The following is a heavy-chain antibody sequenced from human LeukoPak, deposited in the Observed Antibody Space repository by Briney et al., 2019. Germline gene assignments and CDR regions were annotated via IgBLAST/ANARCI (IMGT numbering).Heavy chain of an antibody. CDR1: GGSISSYY. J-gene: IGHJ5*02. V-gene: IGHV4-59*01. Sequence: SETLSLTCTVSGGSISSYYWSWIRQPPGKGLEWIGYTYYSGSTNYNPSLKSRVTISVDTSKNQFSLKLSSVTAADTAVYYCARVRMHGWFDPWGQGTLVTVSS. CDR3: ARVRMHGWFDP. CDR2: TYYSGST.